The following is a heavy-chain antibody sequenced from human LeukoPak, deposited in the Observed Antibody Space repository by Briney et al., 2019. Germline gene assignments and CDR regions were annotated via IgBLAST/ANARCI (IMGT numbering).Heavy chain of an antibody. CDR3: ARHGPGDYVDY. CDR1: GGSISSYY. V-gene: IGHV4-59*08. J-gene: IGHJ4*02. CDR2: IYYSGST. Sequence: SETLSLTCTVSGGSISSYYWSWIRQPPGKGPEWIGYIYYSGSTNYNPSLKSRVTISVDTSKNQISLKLSSVTAADTAVYYCARHGPGDYVDYWGQGTLVTVSS. D-gene: IGHD2-8*02.